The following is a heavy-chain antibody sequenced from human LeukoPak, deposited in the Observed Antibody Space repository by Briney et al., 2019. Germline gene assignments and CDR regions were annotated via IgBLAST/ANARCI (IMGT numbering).Heavy chain of an antibody. J-gene: IGHJ4*02. CDR2: INPSDGRT. V-gene: IGHV1-46*01. CDR3: ARESVADSSGWSHFDY. D-gene: IGHD6-19*01. Sequence: ASVKVSCKASGYTFAGYHIHWVRRAPGQGLEWMGIINPSDGRTSYAQEFQGRVILTSDTSARTVYMELRSLRFEDKAEYYCARESVADSSGWSHFDYWGQGTLVIVSS. CDR1: GYTFAGYH.